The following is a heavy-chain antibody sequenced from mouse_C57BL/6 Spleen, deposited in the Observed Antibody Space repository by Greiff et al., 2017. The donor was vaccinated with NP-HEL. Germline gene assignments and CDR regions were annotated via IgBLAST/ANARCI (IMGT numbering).Heavy chain of an antibody. J-gene: IGHJ1*03. Sequence: QVQLQQSGPELVKPGASVKISCKASGYAFSSSWMNWVKQRPGKGLEWIGRIYPGDGDTNYNGKFKGKATLTADKSSSTAYMQLSSLTSEDSAVYFCARSGHYGSSYDWYFDVWGTGTTVTVSS. D-gene: IGHD1-1*01. CDR2: IYPGDGDT. CDR3: ARSGHYGSSYDWYFDV. V-gene: IGHV1-82*01. CDR1: GYAFSSSW.